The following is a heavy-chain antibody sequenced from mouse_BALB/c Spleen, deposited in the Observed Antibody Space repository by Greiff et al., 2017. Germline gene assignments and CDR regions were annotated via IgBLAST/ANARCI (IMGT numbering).Heavy chain of an antibody. CDR2: ISDGGSYT. D-gene: IGHD2-4*01. J-gene: IGHJ3*01. Sequence: EVKLVESGGGLVKPGGSLKLSCAASGFTFSDYYMYWVRQTPEKRLEWVATISDGGSYTYYPDSVKGRFTISRDNAKNNLYLQMSSLKSEDTAMYYCARGRYDSFAYWGQGTLVTVS. CDR1: GFTFSDYY. CDR3: ARGRYDSFAY. V-gene: IGHV5-4*02.